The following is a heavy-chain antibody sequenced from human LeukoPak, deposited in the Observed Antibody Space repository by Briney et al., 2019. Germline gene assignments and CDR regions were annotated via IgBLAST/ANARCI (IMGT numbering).Heavy chain of an antibody. Sequence: GGSLRLSCAASGFTFSSYAMHWVRQAPGKGLEWVSAISGSGGSTYYADSVKGRFTISRDNSKNTLYLQMNSLRAEDTAVYYCARGVPYDSWSGPHYSDYWGQGTLVTVSS. CDR1: GFTFSSYA. D-gene: IGHD3-3*01. J-gene: IGHJ4*02. V-gene: IGHV3-23*01. CDR3: ARGVPYDSWSGPHYSDY. CDR2: ISGSGGST.